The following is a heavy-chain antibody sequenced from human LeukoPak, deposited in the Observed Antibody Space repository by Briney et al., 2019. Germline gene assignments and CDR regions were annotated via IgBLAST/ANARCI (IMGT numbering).Heavy chain of an antibody. V-gene: IGHV3-21*01. CDR3: TRDYDDIVVVPAAGFDY. Sequence: GGSLRLSCAASGFTFSSYWMHWVRQAPGKGLEWVSSISSSSYIYYADSVKGRFTISRDNAKNSLYLQMNSLRAEDTAVYYCTRDYDDIVVVPAAGFDYWGQGTLVTVSS. CDR1: GFTFSSYW. CDR2: ISSSSYI. D-gene: IGHD2-2*01. J-gene: IGHJ4*02.